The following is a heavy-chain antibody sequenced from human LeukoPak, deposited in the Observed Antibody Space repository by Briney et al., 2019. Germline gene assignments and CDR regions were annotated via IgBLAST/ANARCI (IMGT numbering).Heavy chain of an antibody. J-gene: IGHJ6*02. V-gene: IGHV1-18*01. CDR2: ISAYNGNT. Sequence: ASVKVSCKSSGYTFTSYGINWVRQAPGQGLEWMGWISAYNGNTNYAQKLQGRVTMTTDTSTSAAYMELRSLRSDDTAVYYCARLGSSPYESSGYDRHGMDVWGQGTTVTVSS. CDR3: ARLGSSPYESSGYDRHGMDV. CDR1: GYTFTSYG. D-gene: IGHD5-12*01.